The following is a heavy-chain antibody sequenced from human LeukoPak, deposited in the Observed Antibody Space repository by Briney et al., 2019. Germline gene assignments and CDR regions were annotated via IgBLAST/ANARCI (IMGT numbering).Heavy chain of an antibody. J-gene: IGHJ4*01. Sequence: SETLSLTCAVSGGSISSYYWSWIRQPPGKGLEWIGYIYSGGRTTYSPSLKSRVTISGDTSKNQFSLKLSSVTAADTAVYYCARANYDILTGAFDYWGQGTLVTVSS. CDR2: IYSGGRT. D-gene: IGHD3-9*01. CDR1: GGSISSYY. V-gene: IGHV4-4*08. CDR3: ARANYDILTGAFDY.